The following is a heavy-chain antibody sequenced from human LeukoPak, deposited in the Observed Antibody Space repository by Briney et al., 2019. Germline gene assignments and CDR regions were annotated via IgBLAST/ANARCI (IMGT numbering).Heavy chain of an antibody. V-gene: IGHV4-31*03. CDR1: GGSISSGGYY. J-gene: IGHJ3*02. CDR2: FYYSGST. Sequence: SETLSLTCTVSGGSISSGGYYWSWIRQYPGKGLEWIGFFYYSGSTYHNPSLKSRLTISIDTSENQFSLKVSSVTAADTAVYYCARGSPGDAFDIWGQGTLITVSS. CDR3: ARGSPGDAFDI.